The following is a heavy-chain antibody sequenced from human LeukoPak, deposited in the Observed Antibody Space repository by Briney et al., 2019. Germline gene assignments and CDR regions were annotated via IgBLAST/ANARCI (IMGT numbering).Heavy chain of an antibody. CDR1: GYTFTSYD. Sequence: ASVKVSCKASGYTFTSYDINWVRQATGQGLEWMGWMNPNSGGTNYAQKFQGRVTMTRDTSISTAYMELSRLRSDDTAVYYCVSSSWYGPRTNWFDPWGQGTLVTVSS. V-gene: IGHV1-2*02. CDR2: MNPNSGGT. J-gene: IGHJ5*02. D-gene: IGHD6-13*01. CDR3: VSSSWYGPRTNWFDP.